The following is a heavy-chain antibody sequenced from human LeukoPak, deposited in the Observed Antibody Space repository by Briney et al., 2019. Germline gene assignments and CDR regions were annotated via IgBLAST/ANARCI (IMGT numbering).Heavy chain of an antibody. CDR1: GHTLTELS. V-gene: IGHV1-24*01. J-gene: IGHJ4*02. Sequence: ASVKVSCKVSGHTLTELSMHWVRQAPGKGLEWMGGFDPEEGEIMYAQKFQGRVTMTDETYKDTAYMELSSLRSEDTAVYYCVTAVTGTEWWGQGTLVTVSS. D-gene: IGHD1-20*01. CDR3: VTAVTGTEW. CDR2: FDPEEGEI.